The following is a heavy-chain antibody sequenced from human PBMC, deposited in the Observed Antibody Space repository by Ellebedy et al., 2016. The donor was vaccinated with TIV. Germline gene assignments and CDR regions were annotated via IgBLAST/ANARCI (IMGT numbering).Heavy chain of an antibody. D-gene: IGHD2-15*01. Sequence: AASVKVSCKASGYTFSNNDINWVRQATGQGLEWMGWMHPNSGNTAYAQTFQGRVTMTWDASISPAYMELSSLRSEDTAVYYCARVFCSGGACYLDAFDIWGQGTMVTVSS. CDR1: GYTFSNND. V-gene: IGHV1-8*01. CDR2: MHPNSGNT. CDR3: ARVFCSGGACYLDAFDI. J-gene: IGHJ3*02.